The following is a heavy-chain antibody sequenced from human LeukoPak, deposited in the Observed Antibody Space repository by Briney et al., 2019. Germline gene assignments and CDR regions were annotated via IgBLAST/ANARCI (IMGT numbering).Heavy chain of an antibody. CDR3: ARQETSIYNGAFDI. Sequence: PGGSLRLSCAASGFTFSSYGMHWVRQAPGKGLEWVAVISYDGSSKYYADSVKGRFTISRDNSKNTLYLQMNSLRADDTAVYHCARQETSIYNGAFDIWGQGTMVTVSS. CDR2: ISYDGSSK. V-gene: IGHV3-30*03. D-gene: IGHD1-1*01. J-gene: IGHJ3*02. CDR1: GFTFSSYG.